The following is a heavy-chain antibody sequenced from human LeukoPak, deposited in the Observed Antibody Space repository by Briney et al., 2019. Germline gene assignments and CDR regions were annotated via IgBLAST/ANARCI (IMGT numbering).Heavy chain of an antibody. CDR2: IHYSGAT. V-gene: IGHV4-31*03. D-gene: IGHD4-11*01. CDR1: GGSISSGGDY. J-gene: IGHJ6*03. Sequence: PSQTLSLTCTVSGGSISSGGDYGTWVRQHPGKGLEWIGYIHYSGATYYNPSLKSRLTMSIDTSKSQFSLNLSSVTAADTAVYYCARLRPRDYSNRRDFTYMDVWGKGTTVTVSS. CDR3: ARLRPRDYSNRRDFTYMDV.